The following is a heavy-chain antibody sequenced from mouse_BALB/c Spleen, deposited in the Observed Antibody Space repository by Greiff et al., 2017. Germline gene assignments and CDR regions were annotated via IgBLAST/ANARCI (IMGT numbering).Heavy chain of an antibody. V-gene: IGHV14-3*02. D-gene: IGHD2-4*01. CDR2: IDPANGNT. CDR3: GRSDYDAAY. Sequence: EVQLQESGAELVKPGASVKLSCTASGFNIKDTYMHWVKQRPEQGLEWIGRIDPANGNTKYDPKFQGKATITADTSSNTAYLQLSSLTSEDTAVYYCGRSDYDAAYWGQGTLVTVSA. J-gene: IGHJ3*01. CDR1: GFNIKDTY.